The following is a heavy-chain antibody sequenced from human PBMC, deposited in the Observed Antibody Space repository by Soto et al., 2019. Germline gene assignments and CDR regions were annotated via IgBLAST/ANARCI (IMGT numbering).Heavy chain of an antibody. J-gene: IGHJ4*02. Sequence: TETLSLTCTVSGGSISSYYWSWIRQPPGKGLEWIGYIYYSGSTNYNPSLKSRVTISVDTSKNQFSLKLSSVTAADTSLYYCARHLTGYLVYWGPGTLV. V-gene: IGHV4-59*01. CDR1: GGSISSYY. CDR2: IYYSGST. CDR3: ARHLTGYLVY. D-gene: IGHD7-27*01.